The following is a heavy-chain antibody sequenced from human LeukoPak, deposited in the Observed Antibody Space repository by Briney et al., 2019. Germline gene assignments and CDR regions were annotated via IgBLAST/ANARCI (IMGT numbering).Heavy chain of an antibody. J-gene: IGHJ4*02. V-gene: IGHV3-33*01. D-gene: IGHD6-19*01. CDR3: ARDLGAVAGTGDY. Sequence: GRSLRLSCAASGFSFSNYGMHWVREAPGKRLEWAAVIWYDGSNKYYADSVKGRFTISRDNSKNTLFLQMNSLRVEDTAVYYGARDLGAVAGTGDYWGQGTLVTVSS. CDR1: GFSFSNYG. CDR2: IWYDGSNK.